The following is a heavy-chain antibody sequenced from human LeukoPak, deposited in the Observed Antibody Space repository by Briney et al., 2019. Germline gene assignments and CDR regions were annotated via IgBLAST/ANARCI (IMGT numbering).Heavy chain of an antibody. Sequence: ASVKVSCKASGYTFTSYAMNWVRQAPGQGLEWMGWINTNTGNPTYAQGFTGRFVFSLDTSVSTAYLQISSLKAEDTAVYYCARDTIESSSWYGWFDPWGQGTLVTVSS. J-gene: IGHJ5*02. V-gene: IGHV7-4-1*02. CDR1: GYTFTSYA. CDR2: INTNTGNP. CDR3: ARDTIESSSWYGWFDP. D-gene: IGHD6-13*01.